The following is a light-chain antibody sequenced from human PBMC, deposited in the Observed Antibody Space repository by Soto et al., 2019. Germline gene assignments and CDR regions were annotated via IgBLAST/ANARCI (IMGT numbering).Light chain of an antibody. V-gene: IGLV1-44*01. CDR1: SSNIGSNT. Sequence: QSVLTQPPSVSGTPGQRVTISCSGSSSNIGSNTVNWYQQLPGTAPKLLIYSNNQRPSGVPDRVSGSKSGTSASLAISGLQSEDEADYYCAAWDDSLNGWVFGGGTKVTVL. CDR2: SNN. CDR3: AAWDDSLNGWV. J-gene: IGLJ3*02.